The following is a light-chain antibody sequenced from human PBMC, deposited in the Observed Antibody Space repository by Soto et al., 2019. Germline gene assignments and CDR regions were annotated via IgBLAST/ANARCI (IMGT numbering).Light chain of an antibody. Sequence: DIQLTQSPSFLSASVGDRVTISCRASQGVGSFLAWYQQKPGKAPKLLIYDASTLQSGVPSRFSGSGSGTEFTLTISSLQSEDCATYYCLHLNSYPLTFGGGTKVEIK. CDR1: QGVGSF. CDR3: LHLNSYPLT. J-gene: IGKJ4*01. V-gene: IGKV1-9*01. CDR2: DAS.